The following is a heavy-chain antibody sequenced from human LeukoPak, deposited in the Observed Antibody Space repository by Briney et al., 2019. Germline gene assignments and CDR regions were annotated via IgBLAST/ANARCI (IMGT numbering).Heavy chain of an antibody. V-gene: IGHV1-58*02. CDR2: IVVGSGNT. D-gene: IGHD4-23*01. CDR3: ARARLDYGGNSEAFDI. CDR1: GFTFTSSA. Sequence: VTSVKVSCKASGFTFTSSAMQWVRQARGQRLERIGWIVVGSGNTNYAQKFQERVTITRDMSTSTAYMELSSLRSEDTAVYYCARARLDYGGNSEAFDIWGQGTMVTVSS. J-gene: IGHJ3*02.